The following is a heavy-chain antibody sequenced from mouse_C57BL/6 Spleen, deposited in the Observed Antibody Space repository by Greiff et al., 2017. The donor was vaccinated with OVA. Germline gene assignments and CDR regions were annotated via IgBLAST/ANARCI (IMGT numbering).Heavy chain of an antibody. J-gene: IGHJ2*01. Sequence: QVQLKESGAELVKPGASVKISCKASGYAFSSYWMNWVKQRPGKGLEWIGQIYPGDGDTNYNGKFKGKATLTADKSSSTAYMQLSSLTSEDSAVYFCARGVDGYYVYWGQGTTLTVSS. CDR3: ARGVDGYYVY. D-gene: IGHD2-3*01. V-gene: IGHV1-80*01. CDR1: GYAFSSYW. CDR2: IYPGDGDT.